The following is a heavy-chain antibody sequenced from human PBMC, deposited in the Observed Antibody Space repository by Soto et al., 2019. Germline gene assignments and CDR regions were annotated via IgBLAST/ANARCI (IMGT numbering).Heavy chain of an antibody. V-gene: IGHV3-66*01. D-gene: IGHD3-9*01. J-gene: IGHJ3*02. CDR3: ARDNYDILTDFYYDALDI. CDR2: LYSGGST. CDR1: ELNVSTNY. Sequence: EVVLVESGGGLVQPGGSLRLSCAASELNVSTNYMSWVRQAPGKGLEWVSVLYSGGSTYYAASVKGRFTISRDNSKNTVYLQMNSLRAEDTAVYYCARDNYDILTDFYYDALDIWGQGTLVTVSS.